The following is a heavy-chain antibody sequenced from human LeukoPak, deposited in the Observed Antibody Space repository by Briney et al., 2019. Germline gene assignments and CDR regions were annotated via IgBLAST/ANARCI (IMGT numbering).Heavy chain of an antibody. CDR3: ARDYYDSSGHRFDY. J-gene: IGHJ4*02. CDR1: GYTFTAYH. CDR2: INTNNGGT. D-gene: IGHD3-22*01. Sequence: GASVKVSCKASGYTFTAYHIHWVRQAPGQGLEWMGWINTNNGGTNYAQKFQGSVTMTRDTSISTAYMELSRLRSDDTAMYYCARDYYDSSGHRFDYWGQGTLATVSS. V-gene: IGHV1-2*02.